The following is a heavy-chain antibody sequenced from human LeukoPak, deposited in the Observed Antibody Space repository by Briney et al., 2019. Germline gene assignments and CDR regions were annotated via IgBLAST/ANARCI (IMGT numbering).Heavy chain of an antibody. CDR1: GFTFSSYG. CDR2: IWYDGSNK. J-gene: IGHJ3*02. Sequence: GGSPRLSCAASGFTFSSYGMHWVRQAPGKGLEWVAVIWYDGSNKYYADSVKGRFTISRDNSKNTLYLQMNSLRAEDTAVYYCARERIHNAFDIWGQGTMVTVSS. V-gene: IGHV3-33*01. CDR3: ARERIHNAFDI.